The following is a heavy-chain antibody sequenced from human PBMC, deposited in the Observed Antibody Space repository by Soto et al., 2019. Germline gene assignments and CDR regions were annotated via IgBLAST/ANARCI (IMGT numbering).Heavy chain of an antibody. V-gene: IGHV4-59*01. Sequence: QVQLQESGPGLVKPSETLSLTCTVSGGSISSYYWSWIRQPPGKGLEWIGYIYYSGSTNYNPSLKSRVTISVDTSKNQFSLKLSSVTAADTAVYYCARATPESYGDYAGPFDFDYWGQGTLVTVSS. D-gene: IGHD4-17*01. CDR3: ARATPESYGDYAGPFDFDY. CDR1: GGSISSYY. J-gene: IGHJ4*02. CDR2: IYYSGST.